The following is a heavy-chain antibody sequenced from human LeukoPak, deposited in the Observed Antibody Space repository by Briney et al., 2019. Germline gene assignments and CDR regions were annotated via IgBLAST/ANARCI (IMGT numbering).Heavy chain of an antibody. CDR3: ARPQLELSFGHYYGMDV. J-gene: IGHJ6*02. D-gene: IGHD1-7*01. CDR2: ISYDGSNK. V-gene: IGHV3-30-3*01. CDR1: GFTFSNHA. Sequence: GRSLRLSCVTSGFTFSNHAMHWVRQGPGKGLEWVAVISYDGSNKYYADSVKGRFTISRDNSKNTLYLQMNSLRAEDTAVYYCARPQLELSFGHYYGMDVWGQGTTVTVSS.